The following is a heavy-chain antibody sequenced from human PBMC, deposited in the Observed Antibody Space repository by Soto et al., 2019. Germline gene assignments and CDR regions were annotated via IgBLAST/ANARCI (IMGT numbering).Heavy chain of an antibody. CDR2: ISSGRSTI. CDR3: AKHPAHDYVWGSPAFWLDH. V-gene: IGHV3-48*02. D-gene: IGHD3-16*01. Sequence: GGSLRLSXTAPGFTFSSYNMNWVRQAPGKGLEWVSYISSGRSTIYYADSVKGRFTISRDNARNSLYLQMNSLRDDDTAVYYCAKHPAHDYVWGSPAFWLDHWGQGTLVTVSS. CDR1: GFTFSSYN. J-gene: IGHJ4*02.